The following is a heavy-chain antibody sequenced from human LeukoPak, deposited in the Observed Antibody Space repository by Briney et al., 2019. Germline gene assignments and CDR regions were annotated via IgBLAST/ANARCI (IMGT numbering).Heavy chain of an antibody. V-gene: IGHV3-23*01. Sequence: GGSLRLSCAASGLIFSSYAMSWVRQAPGKGLEWVSAISGSGGSTYYADSVKGRFTISRDNSKNALYLQMNSLRAEDTAVYYCAKASGYSYGYFDYWGQGTLVTVSS. CDR1: GLIFSSYA. CDR2: ISGSGGST. J-gene: IGHJ4*02. CDR3: AKASGYSYGYFDY. D-gene: IGHD5-18*01.